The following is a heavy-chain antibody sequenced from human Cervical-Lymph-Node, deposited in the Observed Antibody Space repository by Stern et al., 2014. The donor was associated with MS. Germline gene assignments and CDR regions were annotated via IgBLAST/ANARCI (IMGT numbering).Heavy chain of an antibody. CDR2: ISAYNGNT. J-gene: IGHJ4*02. CDR1: GYTFTSYG. Sequence: QVQLVQSGAEVKKPGASVKVSCKASGYTFTSYGISWVRQAPGQGLEWMGWISAYNGNTNYAQKLQGRVPMTTDTSTSTAYMELRSLRSDDTAVYYCARDGVVVVVAATRGLDYWGQGTLVTVSS. CDR3: ARDGVVVVVAATRGLDY. V-gene: IGHV1-18*01. D-gene: IGHD2-15*01.